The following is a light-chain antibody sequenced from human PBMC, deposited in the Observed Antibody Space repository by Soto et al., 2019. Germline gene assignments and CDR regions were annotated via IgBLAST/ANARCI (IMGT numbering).Light chain of an antibody. CDR3: GAWDSSLSAGV. Sequence: QSVLTQPPSVSAAPGQKVTISCSGSSSNIGNNYLSWYQQLPGAAPKLLIYDNNERPSGIPDRFSGSKSGTSATLAITGPQTGDEADYYCGAWDSSLSAGVFGGGTKLTVL. V-gene: IGLV1-51*01. CDR2: DNN. J-gene: IGLJ2*01. CDR1: SSNIGNNY.